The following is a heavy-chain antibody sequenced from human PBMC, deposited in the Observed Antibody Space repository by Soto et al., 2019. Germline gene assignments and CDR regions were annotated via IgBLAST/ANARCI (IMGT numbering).Heavy chain of an antibody. CDR1: GGSISSYY. CDR3: AGTLTYYDFWSGLNWFDP. Sequence: PSETLSLTCTVSGGSISSYYWSWIRQPAGKGLEWIGRIYTSGSTNYNPSLKSRVTMSVDTSKNQFSLKLSSVTAADTAVYYCAGTLTYYDFWSGLNWFDPWGQGPLVTVSS. CDR2: IYTSGST. D-gene: IGHD3-3*01. V-gene: IGHV4-4*07. J-gene: IGHJ5*02.